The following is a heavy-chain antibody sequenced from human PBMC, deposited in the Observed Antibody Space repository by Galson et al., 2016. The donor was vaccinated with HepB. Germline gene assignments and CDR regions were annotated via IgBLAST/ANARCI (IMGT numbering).Heavy chain of an antibody. CDR2: ISYDGSNK. J-gene: IGHJ4*02. CDR1: GFTFSSYA. Sequence: SLRLSCAASGFTFSSYAMHWVRQAPGKGLEWVAVISYDGSNKYYADSVKGRFTISRDNSKNTLYLQMNSLRAEDTAVYYCARVYSSSWYFDYWGQGTLVTVSS. V-gene: IGHV3-30*04. CDR3: ARVYSSSWYFDY. D-gene: IGHD6-13*01.